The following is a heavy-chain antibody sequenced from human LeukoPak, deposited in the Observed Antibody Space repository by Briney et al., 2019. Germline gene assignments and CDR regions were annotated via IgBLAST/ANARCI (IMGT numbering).Heavy chain of an antibody. CDR3: ARTTPWKNWFDP. V-gene: IGHV4-39*01. CDR2: IYYSGST. D-gene: IGHD4-17*01. CDR1: GGSISSSSYY. J-gene: IGHJ5*02. Sequence: SETLSLTCTVSGGSISSSSYYWGWTRQPPGKGLEWIGSIYYSGSTYYNPSLKSRVTISVDTSKNQFSLKLSSVTAADTAAYYCARTTPWKNWFDPWGQGTLVTVSS.